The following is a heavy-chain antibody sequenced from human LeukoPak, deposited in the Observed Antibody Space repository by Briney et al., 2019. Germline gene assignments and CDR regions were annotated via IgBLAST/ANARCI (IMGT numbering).Heavy chain of an antibody. CDR2: INQDASEK. CDR1: GFPFSSYW. D-gene: IGHD6-13*01. V-gene: IGHV3-7*03. J-gene: IGHJ4*02. CDR3: ARLGIITAAGSNDY. Sequence: GGSLRLSCAASGFPFSSYWMSWVRQAPGKGVEWVANINQDASEKYYVDSVKGRFTVSRDNAKDSLYLQMNSLRAEDTAVYYCARLGIITAAGSNDYWGQGTLVTVSS.